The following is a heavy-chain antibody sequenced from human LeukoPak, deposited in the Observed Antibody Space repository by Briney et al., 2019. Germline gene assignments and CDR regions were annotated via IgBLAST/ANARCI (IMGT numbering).Heavy chain of an antibody. V-gene: IGHV4-31*02. Sequence: NWVRQHPGKGLEWIGYIHFSGSTYYNPSLKSRVTISVDTSKNQFSLKLSSVTAADTAVYYCARAWSNWGVFDYWGQGTLVTISS. D-gene: IGHD7-27*01. CDR2: IHFSGST. J-gene: IGHJ4*02. CDR3: ARAWSNWGVFDY.